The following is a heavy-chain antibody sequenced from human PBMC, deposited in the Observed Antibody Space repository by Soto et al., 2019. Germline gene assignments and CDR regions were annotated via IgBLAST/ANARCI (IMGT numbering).Heavy chain of an antibody. J-gene: IGHJ6*02. CDR3: ARDWSEQWPPYDYYGMDI. V-gene: IGHV3-7*01. D-gene: IGHD6-19*01. Sequence: EVYLVESGGGLVQPGGSLRLSCAASGFTFSLYYMSWVRLAPGKGLEWVVNVKQEGSEKNYVDSVKGRFTISRDNAKNSLYLQMDSLRVDDTALYYCARDWSEQWPPYDYYGMDIWGQGTTVTVSS. CDR1: GFTFSLYY. CDR2: VKQEGSEK.